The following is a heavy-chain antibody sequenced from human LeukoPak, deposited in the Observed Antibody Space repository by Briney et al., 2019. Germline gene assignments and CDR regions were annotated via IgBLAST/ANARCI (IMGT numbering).Heavy chain of an antibody. CDR3: TTVTMVRGIN. D-gene: IGHD3-10*01. Sequence: PGGSLRLSCAASGFTFSYAYMNWVRQAPGKGPEWVGRIKSIGDGGTTDYAAPVKGRFTISRDDSKNMLYLQMNSLTTEDTAVYYCTTVTMVRGINWGQGTLVTVS. CDR2: IKSIGDGGTT. J-gene: IGHJ4*02. CDR1: GFTFSYAY. V-gene: IGHV3-15*01.